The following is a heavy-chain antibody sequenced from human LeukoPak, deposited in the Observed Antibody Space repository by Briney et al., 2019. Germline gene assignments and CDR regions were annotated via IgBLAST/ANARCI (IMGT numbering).Heavy chain of an antibody. V-gene: IGHV4-34*01. CDR1: GVSLSGYY. CDR3: ATSPQYGGY. D-gene: IGHD4-23*01. Sequence: SETLSLTCAVHGVSLSGYYWGWIRQPPGKGLEWIGTIYYSGSTQYNPSLKSRVTISVDTPKNQFSLKLSSVTAADTAVYYCATSPQYGGYLGQGTLVTVSS. CDR2: IYYSGST. J-gene: IGHJ4*02.